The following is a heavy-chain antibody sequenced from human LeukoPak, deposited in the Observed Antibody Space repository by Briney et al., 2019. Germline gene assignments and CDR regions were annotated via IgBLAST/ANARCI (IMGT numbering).Heavy chain of an antibody. CDR3: ARSGGYSSPHNY. V-gene: IGHV4-59*01. J-gene: IGHJ4*02. CDR1: GGSISSYY. Sequence: SETLSLTCTVSGGSISSYYWSWIRQPPGKGLEWIGYIYYSGSTNYNPSLKSRVTISLDTSKSQFSLKLTSVTAADAAVYYCARSGGYSSPHNYWGQGTLVTVSS. CDR2: IYYSGST. D-gene: IGHD6-19*01.